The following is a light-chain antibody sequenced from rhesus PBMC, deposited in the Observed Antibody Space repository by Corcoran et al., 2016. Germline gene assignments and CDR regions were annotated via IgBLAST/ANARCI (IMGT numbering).Light chain of an antibody. Sequence: DILMTQSPSSLSASVGDTVTITCRASQGISRWLAWYQQKPGKAPNLLIQKASTVKSGVPSRFSGSGSGTDCTLTISGLQSEDFATDFCQQYDNTPWTFGQGTKVEIK. CDR1: QGISRW. CDR2: KAS. J-gene: IGKJ1*01. CDR3: QQYDNTPWT. V-gene: IGKV1-21*01.